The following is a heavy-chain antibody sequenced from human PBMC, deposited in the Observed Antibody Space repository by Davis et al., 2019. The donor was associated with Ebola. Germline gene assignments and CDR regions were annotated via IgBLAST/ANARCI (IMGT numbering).Heavy chain of an antibody. Sequence: SETLSLTCAVSGGSISSGGYSCSWIRQPPGKGLEWIGYTYYSGSTHYNPSLKSRVTISGDTSRNQFSLKLSSVTAADTAVYYCARDRGANYGMDVWGQGTTVTVSS. J-gene: IGHJ6*02. D-gene: IGHD1-26*01. V-gene: IGHV4-30-4*07. CDR2: TYYSGST. CDR1: GGSISSGGYS. CDR3: ARDRGANYGMDV.